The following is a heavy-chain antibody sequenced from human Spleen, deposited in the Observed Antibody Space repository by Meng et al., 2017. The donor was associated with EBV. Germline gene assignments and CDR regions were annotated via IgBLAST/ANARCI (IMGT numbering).Heavy chain of an antibody. V-gene: IGHV4-30-4*01. Sequence: QVQLQVSGPGPVKPSGTLSLTCAVSGVSISRGGYYWSWIRQPSGKGLEWIGYIYYDGTTYRNPSLKSRVTISLDTSKNQFSLKLNSVSAADTAKYYCARGVGDGYTYDLDYWGQGTLVTVSS. CDR1: GVSISRGGYY. D-gene: IGHD5-24*01. J-gene: IGHJ4*02. CDR2: IYYDGTT. CDR3: ARGVGDGYTYDLDY.